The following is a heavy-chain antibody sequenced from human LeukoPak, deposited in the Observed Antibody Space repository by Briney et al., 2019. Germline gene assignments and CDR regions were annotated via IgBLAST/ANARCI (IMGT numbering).Heavy chain of an antibody. V-gene: IGHV4-30-2*01. Sequence: SQTLSLTCTVSGGSISSGGYYWSWIRQPPGKGLEWIGYIYHSGSTYYNPSLKSRVTISVDRSKNQFSLKLSSVTAADTAVHYCARGVRFLEWYSRFDPWGQGTLVTVSS. D-gene: IGHD3-3*01. CDR1: GGSISSGGYY. J-gene: IGHJ5*02. CDR3: ARGVRFLEWYSRFDP. CDR2: IYHSGST.